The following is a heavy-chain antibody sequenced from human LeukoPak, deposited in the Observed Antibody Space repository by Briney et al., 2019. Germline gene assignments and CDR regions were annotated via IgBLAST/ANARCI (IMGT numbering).Heavy chain of an antibody. CDR2: IYYSVNT. J-gene: IGHJ5*02. CDR3: ARLPTITFFDP. D-gene: IGHD2/OR15-2a*01. Sequence: PSETLSLTCTVSGGSISSSSFYWGWIRQPPGRGLEWIGSIYYSVNTSYNPSLKGRVTISVDTSKNQFSLKLSSVTAADTAVYYCARLPTITFFDPWGQGTLVTVSS. CDR1: GGSISSSSFY. V-gene: IGHV4-39*01.